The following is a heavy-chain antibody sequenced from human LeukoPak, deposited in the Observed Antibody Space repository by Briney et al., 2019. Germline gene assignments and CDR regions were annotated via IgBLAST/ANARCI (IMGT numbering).Heavy chain of an antibody. CDR2: ISHSGST. CDR1: GGSFSGYY. CDR3: ARAYYRGSGYVS. J-gene: IGHJ4*02. Sequence: SETLSLTCAVYGGSFSGYYWSWIRQPPGEGLEWIGEISHSGSTNYNPSLKSRVTISVDTSKNQFSLRLSSVTAADTAVYYCARAYYRGSGYVSWGQGTLVTVSS. V-gene: IGHV4-34*01. D-gene: IGHD3-22*01.